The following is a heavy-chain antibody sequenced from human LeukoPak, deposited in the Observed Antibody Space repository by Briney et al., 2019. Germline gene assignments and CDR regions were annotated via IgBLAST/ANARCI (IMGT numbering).Heavy chain of an antibody. Sequence: GGSLRLSCATSGFSFSDYHMSWVSQAPGKGLELVSAIVGYSPHYADSVKGRFTISRDNAKNTLYLQMNSLRAEDTAVYYCAREDVVVVAPGRYYYYGMDVWGQGTTVTVSS. CDR3: AREDVVVVAPGRYYYYGMDV. V-gene: IGHV3-69-1*01. CDR2: IVGYSP. J-gene: IGHJ6*02. CDR1: GFSFSDYH. D-gene: IGHD2-15*01.